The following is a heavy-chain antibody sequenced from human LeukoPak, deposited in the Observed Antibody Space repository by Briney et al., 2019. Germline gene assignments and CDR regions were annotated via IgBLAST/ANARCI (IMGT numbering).Heavy chain of an antibody. Sequence: SKTLSLNCTVSGGSISSSSYYWGWIRQPPGKGLEWIGSIYYSGSTYYNPSLKSRVTISVDTSKNQFSLKLSSVTAADTAVYYCARMVGATSSAWGQGTLVTVSS. V-gene: IGHV4-39*01. CDR2: IYYSGST. D-gene: IGHD1-26*01. CDR1: GGSISSSSYY. CDR3: ARMVGATSSA. J-gene: IGHJ5*02.